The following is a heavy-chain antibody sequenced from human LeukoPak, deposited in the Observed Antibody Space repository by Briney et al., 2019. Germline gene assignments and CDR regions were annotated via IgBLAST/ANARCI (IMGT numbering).Heavy chain of an antibody. CDR1: GGSISSYY. V-gene: IGHV4-59*08. Sequence: SETLSLTCTVSGGSISSYYWSWIRQPPGKGLEWIGYIYYSGSTNYNPSLKSRVTISVDTSKNQFSLRLSSVTAADTALYYCARGTGGAAAADFDPWGQGTLVTVSS. D-gene: IGHD6-13*01. CDR2: IYYSGST. CDR3: ARGTGGAAAADFDP. J-gene: IGHJ5*02.